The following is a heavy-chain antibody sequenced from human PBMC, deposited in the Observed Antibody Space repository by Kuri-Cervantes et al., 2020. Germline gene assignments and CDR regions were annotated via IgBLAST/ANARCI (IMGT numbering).Heavy chain of an antibody. Sequence: SETLSLTCTVSGGSISSGDYYWSWIRQPPGKGLEWIGYIYYSGSTNYNPSLKSRVTISVDKSKNQFSLKLSSVTAADTAVYYCAGYQLDYWGQGTLVTVSS. D-gene: IGHD2-2*01. CDR1: GGSISSGDYY. J-gene: IGHJ4*02. CDR2: IYYSGST. CDR3: AGYQLDY. V-gene: IGHV4-61*05.